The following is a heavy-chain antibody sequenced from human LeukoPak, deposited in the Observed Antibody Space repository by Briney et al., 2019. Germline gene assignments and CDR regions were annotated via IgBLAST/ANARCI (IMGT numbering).Heavy chain of an antibody. CDR1: GFTFSSYW. V-gene: IGHV3-74*01. J-gene: IGHJ4*02. D-gene: IGHD3-10*01. CDR2: INSDGSRT. Sequence: GGSLRLSCAASGFTFSSYWMHWVRQAPGKGLVCVSRINSDGSRTSYADSVKGRFTISRDNAKNTLYLQMNSLRAEDTAVYYCARGPMVRTNLFDYWGQGTLVTVSS. CDR3: ARGPMVRTNLFDY.